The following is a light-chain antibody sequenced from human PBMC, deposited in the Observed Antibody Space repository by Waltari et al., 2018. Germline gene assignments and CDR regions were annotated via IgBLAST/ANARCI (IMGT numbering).Light chain of an antibody. J-gene: IGLJ2*01. CDR2: EVN. Sequence: QSTLTQPPSASGSPGQSVTISCTGTNSDVGGYNYVSWYQQHPGKAPKLMIFEVNKRPSGVPDRFSGSKSGNTASLTVSGLQAEDEADYYCSSYAGSNVVFGGGTKLTVL. V-gene: IGLV2-8*01. CDR3: SSYAGSNVV. CDR1: NSDVGGYNY.